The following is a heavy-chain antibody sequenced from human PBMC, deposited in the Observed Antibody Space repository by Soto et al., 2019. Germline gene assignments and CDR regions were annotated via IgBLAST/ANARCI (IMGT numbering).Heavy chain of an antibody. V-gene: IGHV3-23*01. D-gene: IGHD3-22*01. J-gene: IGHJ3*02. CDR2: ISGSGGST. CDR3: AKSKDYDSSGSDAFDI. CDR1: GFPFSSYA. Sequence: GGSLRLSCAASGFPFSSYAMSWVRQAPGKGLEWVSAISGSGGSTYYADSVKGRFTISRDNSKNTLYLQMNSLRAEDTAVYYSAKSKDYDSSGSDAFDIWGQGTMVTVSS.